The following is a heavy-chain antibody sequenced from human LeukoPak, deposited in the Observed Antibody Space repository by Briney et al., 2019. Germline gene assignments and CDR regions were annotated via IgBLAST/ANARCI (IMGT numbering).Heavy chain of an antibody. V-gene: IGHV4-59*08. CDR1: GGSISSYY. CDR2: IYYSGST. Sequence: SETLSLTCTVSGGSISSYYWSWIRQPPGKGLEWIGYIYYSGSTNYNPSLKSRVTISVDTSKNQFSLKLSSVTAADTAVYYCARSSGDYGGNSDYWGQGTLVTVSS. J-gene: IGHJ4*02. D-gene: IGHD4-23*01. CDR3: ARSSGDYGGNSDY.